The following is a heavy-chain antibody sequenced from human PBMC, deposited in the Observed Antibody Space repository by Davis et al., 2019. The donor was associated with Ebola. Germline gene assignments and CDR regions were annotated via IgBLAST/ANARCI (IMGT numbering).Heavy chain of an antibody. CDR3: ARGWFRSGMDV. CDR2: TYYNSKWYN. D-gene: IGHD6-19*01. Sequence: PSETLSLTCAISGDSVSVNSGGWNWIRQSPSRGLEWLGRTYYNSKWYNDYAVSVKSRITINPDTSRNHFSLQLNSVTPEDTAVYYCARGWFRSGMDVWGQGTTVTVSS. J-gene: IGHJ6*02. V-gene: IGHV6-1*01. CDR1: GDSVSVNSGG.